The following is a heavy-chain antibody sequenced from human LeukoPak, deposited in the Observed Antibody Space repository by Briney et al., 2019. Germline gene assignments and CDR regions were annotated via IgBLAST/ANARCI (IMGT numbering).Heavy chain of an antibody. J-gene: IGHJ4*02. CDR2: IYYIGTT. Sequence: SETLSLTCTVSGSSISSGDYYWSWIRQHPGKGLEWIGYIYYIGTTFYNPSLKSRLTISMDTSKNQFSLRLSSVTAADTAVYYCARDPRLYYFDYWGQGTLVTVSS. D-gene: IGHD2-15*01. CDR3: ARDPRLYYFDY. CDR1: GSSISSGDYY. V-gene: IGHV4-31*03.